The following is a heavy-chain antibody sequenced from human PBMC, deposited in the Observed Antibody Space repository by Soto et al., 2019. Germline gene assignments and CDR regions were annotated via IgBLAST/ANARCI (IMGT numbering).Heavy chain of an antibody. D-gene: IGHD2-15*01. V-gene: IGHV3-48*01. CDR3: VRDQWYAFDI. J-gene: IGHJ3*02. Sequence: EVQLVESGGGLVQPGGSLRVSCAASGFTFSSYTMNWVRQAPGKGLEWVSYIRSSTSTISYADSVKGRFTISSDNAKNSLYLQMYSLRAEDTAVYYCVRDQWYAFDIWGQGTMVTVSS. CDR2: IRSSTSTI. CDR1: GFTFSSYT.